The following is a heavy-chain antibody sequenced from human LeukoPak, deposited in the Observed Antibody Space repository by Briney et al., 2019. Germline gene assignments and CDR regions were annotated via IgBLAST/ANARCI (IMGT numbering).Heavy chain of an antibody. V-gene: IGHV3-23*01. CDR3: TKGDGGYYPIDN. Sequence: PGASLRLLCAASGFTFSKNGMRWVRQAPGKGLEWVSTVNDNGANTHYAASVKGRFTISRDNSRSTLLLEMNSLRAADTALYYCTKGDGGYYPIDNWGQGTLVIVSS. J-gene: IGHJ4*02. CDR1: GFTFSKNG. D-gene: IGHD1-26*01. CDR2: VNDNGANT.